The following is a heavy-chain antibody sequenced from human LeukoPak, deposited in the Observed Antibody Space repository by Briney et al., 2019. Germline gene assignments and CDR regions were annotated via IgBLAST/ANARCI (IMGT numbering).Heavy chain of an antibody. Sequence: ASVKVSCKASGYTFTTYYLHWVPHAPGQGLEWMAWINPNSGGTKYAQKFQRRVTLTRDTSISTAYMEMSRLIFADPAVYYCATNIPSGWSLYWGQGTLVTVSS. CDR3: ATNIPSGWSLY. CDR1: GYTFTTYY. V-gene: IGHV1-2*02. J-gene: IGHJ4*02. CDR2: INPNSGGT. D-gene: IGHD6-19*01.